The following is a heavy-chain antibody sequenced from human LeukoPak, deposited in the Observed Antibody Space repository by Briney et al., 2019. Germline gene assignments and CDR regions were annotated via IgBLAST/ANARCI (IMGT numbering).Heavy chain of an antibody. Sequence: GGSLRLSCAASGFTFDDYTMHWVRHAPGKGLEWVSLIRWDGDSTYHADSVKGRFAISRDNIKNSLFLEMNSLRTEDSALYYCAKAHYYDTTSFDSAFWGTRPLDYWGQGTLVTVSS. CDR2: IRWDGDST. J-gene: IGHJ4*02. CDR3: AKAHYYDTTSFDSAFWGTRPLDY. V-gene: IGHV3-43*01. D-gene: IGHD3-22*01. CDR1: GFTFDDYT.